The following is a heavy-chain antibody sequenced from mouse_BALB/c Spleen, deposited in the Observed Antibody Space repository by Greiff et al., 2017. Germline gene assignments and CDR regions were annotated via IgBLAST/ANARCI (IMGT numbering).Heavy chain of an antibody. Sequence: EVQRVESGGGLVQPGGSLRLSCATSGFTFTDYYMSWVRQPPGKALEWLGFIRNKANGYTTEYSASVKGRFTISRDNSQSILYLQMNTLRAEDSATYYCARAYDGYFAYWGQGTLVTVSA. V-gene: IGHV7-3*02. D-gene: IGHD2-3*01. J-gene: IGHJ3*01. CDR1: GFTFTDYY. CDR3: ARAYDGYFAY. CDR2: IRNKANGYTT.